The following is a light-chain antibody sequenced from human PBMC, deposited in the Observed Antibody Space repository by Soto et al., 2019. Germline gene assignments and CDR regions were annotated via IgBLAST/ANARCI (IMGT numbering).Light chain of an antibody. V-gene: IGLV8-61*01. J-gene: IGLJ3*02. CDR3: VLYMGSGIPPV. Sequence: QAVVTQEPSFSVSPGGTVTLTCGLSSGSVSTNYYPSWYQQTPGQSPRTLIYSTDIRSSGVPDRFSGSILGNKAALTITGAQADDESGCFCVLYMGSGIPPVFGGGTKLTVL. CDR1: SGSVSTNYY. CDR2: STD.